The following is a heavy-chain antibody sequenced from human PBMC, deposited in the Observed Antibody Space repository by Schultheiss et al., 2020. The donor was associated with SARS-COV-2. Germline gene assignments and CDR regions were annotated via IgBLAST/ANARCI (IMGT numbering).Heavy chain of an antibody. CDR2: INPNSGGT. CDR3: AIGDYYDSSGYYYVGYYYGMDV. J-gene: IGHJ6*02. CDR1: GYTFTGYY. V-gene: IGHV1-2*02. D-gene: IGHD3-22*01. Sequence: ASVKVSCKASGYTFTGYYMHWVRQAPGQGLEWMGWINPNSGGTNYAQKFQGRVTMTRDTSISTAYMELSRLRSDDTAVYYCAIGDYYDSSGYYYVGYYYGMDVWGQGTTVTVSS.